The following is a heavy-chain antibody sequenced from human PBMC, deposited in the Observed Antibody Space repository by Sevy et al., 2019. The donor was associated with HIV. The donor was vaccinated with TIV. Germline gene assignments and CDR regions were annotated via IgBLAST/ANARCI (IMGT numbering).Heavy chain of an antibody. Sequence: GGSLRLSCVGSGFAFRKFGMHWVRQAPGKGLERLSAVSYDGRNTDYSDFLKGRFTISRDNSKNTLYLDINSLRVEDTAVYFCAKVGGGTSWAFNYLEYWGRGTLVTVSS. CDR2: VSYDGRNT. CDR3: AKVGGGTSWAFNYLEY. J-gene: IGHJ4*02. D-gene: IGHD3-16*01. V-gene: IGHV3-30*18. CDR1: GFAFRKFG.